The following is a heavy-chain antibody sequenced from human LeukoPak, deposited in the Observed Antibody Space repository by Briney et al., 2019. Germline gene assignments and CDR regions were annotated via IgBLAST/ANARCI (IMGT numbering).Heavy chain of an antibody. CDR1: GGSISSYY. D-gene: IGHD3-22*01. V-gene: IGHV4-59*08. J-gene: IGHJ5*02. Sequence: SETLSLTCTVSGGSISSYYWSWIRQPPGKGLEWIGYIYYSGSTNYNPSLKSRVTISVDTSKNQFTLKLSSVTAADTAVYYCARSSVSALFDPWGQGTLVTVSS. CDR3: ARSSVSALFDP. CDR2: IYYSGST.